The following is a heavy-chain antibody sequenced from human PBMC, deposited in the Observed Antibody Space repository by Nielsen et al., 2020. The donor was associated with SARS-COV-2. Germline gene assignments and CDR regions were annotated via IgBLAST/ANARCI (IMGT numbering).Heavy chain of an antibody. D-gene: IGHD1-1*01. Sequence: SETLSLTCAVSGGSVISSNWWSWVRQPPGKGLEWIGEIFHSGSTNYNPSLKSRVTISVDKSKNQFSLKLSSVTAADTAVYYCVRATFRGRGYYFDYWGQGTLVTVSS. CDR1: GGSVISSNW. CDR2: IFHSGST. J-gene: IGHJ4*02. V-gene: IGHV4-4*02. CDR3: VRATFRGRGYYFDY.